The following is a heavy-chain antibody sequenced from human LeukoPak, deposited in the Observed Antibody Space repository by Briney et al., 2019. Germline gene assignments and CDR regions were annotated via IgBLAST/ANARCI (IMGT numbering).Heavy chain of an antibody. CDR2: IYTSGST. Sequence: PSETLSLTCSVSGVSIRGDYYWSWIRQPAGKGLEWIGRIYTSGSTNYNPSLKSRVTISVDTSKNQFSLKLSSVTAADTAVYYCARATFDFWSGSMFDPWGQGTLVTVSS. CDR3: ARATFDFWSGSMFDP. D-gene: IGHD3-3*01. CDR1: GVSIRGDYY. J-gene: IGHJ5*02. V-gene: IGHV4-61*02.